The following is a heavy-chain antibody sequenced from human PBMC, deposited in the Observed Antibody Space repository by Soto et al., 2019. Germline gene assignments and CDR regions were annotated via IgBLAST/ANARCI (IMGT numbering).Heavy chain of an antibody. CDR1: GFTFSSYA. D-gene: IGHD3-22*01. CDR2: ISGSGGST. V-gene: IGHV3-23*01. CDR3: AKVSASDSSSGQGDDAFDI. Sequence: EVQLLESGGGLVQPGGSLRLSCAASGFTFSSYAMSWVRQTPGKGLEWVSAISGSGGSTYYADSVKGRFTISRDNSKNPLYLQMNSLRAEDTAVYYCAKVSASDSSSGQGDDAFDIWGQGTMVTVSS. J-gene: IGHJ3*02.